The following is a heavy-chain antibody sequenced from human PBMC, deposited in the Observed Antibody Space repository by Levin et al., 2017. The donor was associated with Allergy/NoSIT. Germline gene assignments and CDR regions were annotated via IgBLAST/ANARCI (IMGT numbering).Heavy chain of an antibody. V-gene: IGHV3-53*01. Sequence: GGSLRLSCAASGFTVSTNYMNWVRQAPGKGLEWVSVVYSGGATYYADSVKGRFTISRDNSKNTLYLQMNSLRAEDTAVYYCASGVSDDSGDYLRYWGQGTLVTVSS. J-gene: IGHJ4*02. CDR3: ASGVSDDSGDYLRY. CDR1: GFTVSTNY. D-gene: IGHD4-17*01. CDR2: VYSGGAT.